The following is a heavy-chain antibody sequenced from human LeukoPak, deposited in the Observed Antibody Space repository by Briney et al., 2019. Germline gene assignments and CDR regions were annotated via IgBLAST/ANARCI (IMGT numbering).Heavy chain of an antibody. CDR3: AKRDF. CDR1: GFTVSSNY. CDR2: ISGSGGTT. Sequence: GGSLRLSCAASGFTVSSNYMNWVRQAPGKGLEWVSSISGSGGTTYYAGSVKGRFTISRDNSKNTLFLQMNSLRADDTAIYYCAKRDFWGQGTLVTVSS. V-gene: IGHV3-23*01. J-gene: IGHJ4*02.